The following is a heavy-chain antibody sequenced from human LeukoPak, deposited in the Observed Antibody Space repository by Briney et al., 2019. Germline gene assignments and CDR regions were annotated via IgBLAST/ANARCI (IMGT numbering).Heavy chain of an antibody. CDR3: AKDRGYCSSTSCRGFDY. D-gene: IGHD2-2*01. CDR2: ISYDGSNK. CDR1: GFTFSSYA. V-gene: IGHV3-30-3*01. J-gene: IGHJ4*02. Sequence: GGSLRLSCAASGFTFSSYAMHWVRQAPGKGLEWVAVISYDGSNKYYADSVKGRFTISRDNSKNTLSLQMNSLRAEDTAVYYCAKDRGYCSSTSCRGFDYWGQGTLVTVSS.